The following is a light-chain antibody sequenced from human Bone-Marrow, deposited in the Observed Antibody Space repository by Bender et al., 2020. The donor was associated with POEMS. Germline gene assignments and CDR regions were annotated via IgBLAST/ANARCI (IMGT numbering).Light chain of an antibody. CDR2: DVS. J-gene: IGLJ1*01. V-gene: IGLV2-23*02. CDR3: CSYEGGRTFEV. CDR1: ISDVAGYNY. Sequence: QSALTQPASVSGSPGQSLTISCTGSISDVAGYNYVSWYQQQPGKAPEVIMYDVSNRPSGVSTRFSGSKSGNTASLTISGLQAEDEADYYCCSYEGGRTFEVFGTGTKVIVL.